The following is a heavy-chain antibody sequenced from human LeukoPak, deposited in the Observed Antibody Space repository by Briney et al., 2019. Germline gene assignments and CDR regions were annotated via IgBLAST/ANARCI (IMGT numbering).Heavy chain of an antibody. Sequence: ASVKVSCKASGYTFTDYLINWVRQAPGQGLEWVGSISTKNGYTKLAQKFQGRVAMTKDTSANTIYMDLKSLTFDDTAVHYCAREELWFGEFPFDNWGQGTLVSVSS. CDR2: ISTKNGYT. J-gene: IGHJ4*02. CDR3: AREELWFGEFPFDN. V-gene: IGHV1-18*01. CDR1: GYTFTDYL. D-gene: IGHD3-10*01.